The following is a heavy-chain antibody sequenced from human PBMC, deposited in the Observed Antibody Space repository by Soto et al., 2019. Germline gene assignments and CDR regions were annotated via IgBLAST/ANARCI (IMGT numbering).Heavy chain of an antibody. J-gene: IGHJ6*02. CDR3: ARQPFPNYDFWSGYSSQDYYYYYGMDV. CDR1: GYTFTDYW. Sequence: GESLKISCKGSGYTFTDYWIGWVRQLPGKGLEWMGIIYPGDSDTRYSPSFQGQVTISADKSISTAYLQWSSLKASDTAMYYCARQPFPNYDFWSGYSSQDYYYYYGMDVWGQGTTVTVSS. CDR2: IYPGDSDT. V-gene: IGHV5-51*01. D-gene: IGHD3-3*01.